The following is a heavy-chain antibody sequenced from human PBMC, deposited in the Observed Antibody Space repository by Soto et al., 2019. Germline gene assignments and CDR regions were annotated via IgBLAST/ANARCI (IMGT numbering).Heavy chain of an antibody. CDR3: ARAWPSVDSYGSGVMDV. J-gene: IGHJ6*02. V-gene: IGHV4-4*02. CDR1: GGSISSSNW. D-gene: IGHD5-18*01. Sequence: SETLSLTCAVSGGSISSSNWWNWVRQPPGKGLEWIGEIYHSGSTNYNPSLRSRVTISLDKSKNQFSLRVKSVTAADTAEYYCARAWPSVDSYGSGVMDVWGQGTTVT. CDR2: IYHSGST.